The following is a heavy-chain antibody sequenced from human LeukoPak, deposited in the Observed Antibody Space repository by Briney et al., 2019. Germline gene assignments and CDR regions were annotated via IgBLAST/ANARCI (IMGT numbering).Heavy chain of an antibody. Sequence: GGSLRLSCAAPGFTFSSYWMHWVRQAPGKGLVWVSRIHSDGSSRKYADSVRGRFTISRDNAKKTLYLQMNSLRAEDTAVYFCARDDAAPGIIFDYWGQGTLVTVSS. CDR2: IHSDGSSR. CDR1: GFTFSSYW. CDR3: ARDDAAPGIIFDY. J-gene: IGHJ4*02. V-gene: IGHV3-74*03. D-gene: IGHD6-13*01.